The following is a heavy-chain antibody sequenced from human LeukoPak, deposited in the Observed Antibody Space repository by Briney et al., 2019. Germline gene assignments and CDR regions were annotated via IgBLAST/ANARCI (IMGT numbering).Heavy chain of an antibody. CDR1: GGSISSGGYY. CDR3: ARVPRRAYSSSWYFWFDP. D-gene: IGHD6-13*01. V-gene: IGHV4-39*07. J-gene: IGHJ5*02. Sequence: SETLSLTCTVSGGSISSGGYYWSWIRQPPGKGLEWIGEINHSGSTNYNPSLKSRVTISVDTSKNQFSLKLSSVTAADTAVYYCARVPRRAYSSSWYFWFDPWGQGTLVTVSS. CDR2: INHSGST.